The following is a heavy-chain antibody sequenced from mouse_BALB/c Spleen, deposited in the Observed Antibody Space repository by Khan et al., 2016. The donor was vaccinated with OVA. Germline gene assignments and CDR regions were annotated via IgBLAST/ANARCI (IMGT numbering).Heavy chain of an antibody. J-gene: IGHJ2*01. V-gene: IGHV1-20*02. CDR2: INPHIGEA. CDR1: GYSFTGYF. Sequence: VQLQQSGPELVKPGASVKISCTASGYSFTGYFMNWVMQSHGKSLEWIGRINPHIGEAFYNQKFKGKATLTVDESSSTAHMELRSLASEDSAVYYCARKNGGVFDYWGQGTTLTVSS. CDR3: ARKNGGVFDY. D-gene: IGHD1-1*01.